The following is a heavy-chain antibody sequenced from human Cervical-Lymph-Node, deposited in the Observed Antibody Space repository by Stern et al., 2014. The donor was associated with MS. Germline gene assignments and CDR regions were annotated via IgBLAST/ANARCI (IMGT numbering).Heavy chain of an antibody. CDR1: GASFSDYY. J-gene: IGHJ4*02. Sequence: VQLGQWGAGLLKPSETLSLTCAVYGASFSDYYWSWIRQPPGKGLEWLGDIRHSGSTSYTPSLRSRFPISVDTSKSQFSLKLTSLTAADTAVYYCAKGWLPDYWGQGTLVTVSS. CDR2: IRHSGST. D-gene: IGHD5-12*01. V-gene: IGHV4-34*01. CDR3: AKGWLPDY.